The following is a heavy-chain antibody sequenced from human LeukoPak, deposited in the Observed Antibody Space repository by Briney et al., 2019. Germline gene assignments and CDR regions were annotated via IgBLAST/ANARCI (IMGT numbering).Heavy chain of an antibody. D-gene: IGHD3-22*01. CDR3: AKERYYYDSSGYSN. J-gene: IGHJ4*02. CDR2: ISWNSGSI. Sequence: SLRLSCAASGFTFDDYAMHWVRQAPGKGLEWVSGISWNSGSIGYADSVKGRFTISRDNAKNSLYLQMNSLRAEDTALYYCAKERYYYDSSGYSNWGQGTLVTVSS. V-gene: IGHV3-9*01. CDR1: GFTFDDYA.